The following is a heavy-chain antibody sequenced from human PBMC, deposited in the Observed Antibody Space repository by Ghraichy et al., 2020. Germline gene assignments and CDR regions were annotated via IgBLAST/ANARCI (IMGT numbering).Heavy chain of an antibody. CDR2: IKDDGSES. CDR1: GFTFSSYW. CDR3: TRDPAWGALDY. Sequence: GESLNISCAASGFTFSSYWMTWVRQAPGKGLEWVVNIKDDGSESYHVDSVRGRFTISRDNAKNSLYLQMNSLRAEDTAVYYCTRDPAWGALDYWGQGTLVTVSS. V-gene: IGHV3-7*01. J-gene: IGHJ4*02. D-gene: IGHD1-26*01.